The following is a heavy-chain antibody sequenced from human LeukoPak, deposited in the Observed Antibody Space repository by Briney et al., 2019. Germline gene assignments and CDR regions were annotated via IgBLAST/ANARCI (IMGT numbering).Heavy chain of an antibody. CDR3: ARGQVPAARGYNWFDP. V-gene: IGHV4-34*01. Sequence: SETLSLTCAVNGWSFNDYYWNWIRQPPGKGLEWIGEINARGDTNFNPSLKSRVTISVDTSKSQFSLRLTSMIAADTAVYYCARGQVPAARGYNWFDPWGQGTLVTLSS. J-gene: IGHJ5*02. D-gene: IGHD2-2*01. CDR2: INARGDT. CDR1: GWSFNDYY.